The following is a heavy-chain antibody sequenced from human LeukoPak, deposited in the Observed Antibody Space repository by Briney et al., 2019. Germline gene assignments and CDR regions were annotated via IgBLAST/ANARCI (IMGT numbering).Heavy chain of an antibody. J-gene: IGHJ4*02. Sequence: PGGSLRLSCAASGFTFSNYAMSWVRQPPGKGLEWVSAISVSGATTNYADSVKGRFTISGDNSKNTLYLQMDSLRAEDTAVYYCAKRYFCSSTTCYGFDYWGQGALVTVSS. CDR3: AKRYFCSSTTCYGFDY. CDR2: ISVSGATT. D-gene: IGHD2-2*01. CDR1: GFTFSNYA. V-gene: IGHV3-23*01.